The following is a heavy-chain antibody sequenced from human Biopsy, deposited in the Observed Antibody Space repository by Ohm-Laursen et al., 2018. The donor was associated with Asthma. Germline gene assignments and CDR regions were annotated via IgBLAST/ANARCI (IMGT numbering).Heavy chain of an antibody. D-gene: IGHD6-13*01. V-gene: IGHV3-11*01. J-gene: IGHJ4*02. CDR2: ISSRGSNI. CDR3: VRGYSTSWYFGY. CDR1: GFTFRDYY. Sequence: GSLRLSCTASGFTFRDYYMTWIRQAPGKGLEWVAYISSRGSNIFYADSVKGRFTISRDNAKKSLFLEMNSLTVEDTAVYFCVRGYSTSWYFGYWGQGTLVTVSS.